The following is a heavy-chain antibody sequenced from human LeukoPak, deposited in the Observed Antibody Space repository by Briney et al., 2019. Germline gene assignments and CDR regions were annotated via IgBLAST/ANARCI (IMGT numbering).Heavy chain of an antibody. CDR3: ARVVEDYYGSGSYYPDY. CDR1: GGTFSSYA. Sequence: ASVKDSCKASGGTFSSYAISWARQAPGQGLEWMGGIIPIFGTANYAQKFQGRVTITADESTSTAYMELSSLRSEDTAVYYCARVVEDYYGSGSYYPDYWGQGTLVTVSS. J-gene: IGHJ4*02. D-gene: IGHD3-10*01. V-gene: IGHV1-69*13. CDR2: IIPIFGTA.